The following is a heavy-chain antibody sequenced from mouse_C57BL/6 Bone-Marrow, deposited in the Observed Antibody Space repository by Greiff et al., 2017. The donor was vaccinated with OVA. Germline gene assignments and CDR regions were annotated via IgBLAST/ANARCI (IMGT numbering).Heavy chain of an antibody. V-gene: IGHV5-9-1*02. Sequence: EVKVEESGEGLVKPGGSLKLSCAASGFTFSSYAMSWVRQTPEKRLEWVAYISSGGDYIYYADTVKGRFTISRDNARNTLYLQMSSLKSEDTAMYYCTRDRYYDYECADWGQGTLVTVSA. D-gene: IGHD2-4*01. J-gene: IGHJ3*01. CDR3: TRDRYYDYECAD. CDR1: GFTFSSYA. CDR2: ISSGGDYI.